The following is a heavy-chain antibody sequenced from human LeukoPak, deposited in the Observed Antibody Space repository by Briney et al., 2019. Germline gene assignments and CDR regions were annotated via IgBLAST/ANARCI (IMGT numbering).Heavy chain of an antibody. CDR1: GYTFTSYG. Sequence: ASVTVSCKASGYTFTSYGISWVRQAPGQGLEWMGWISAYNGNTNYAQKLQGRVAMTTDTSTSTAYMELRSLRSDDTAVYYCARDTLDIVVVPAASYFDYWGQGTLVTVSS. CDR3: ARDTLDIVVVPAASYFDY. CDR2: ISAYNGNT. D-gene: IGHD2-2*03. J-gene: IGHJ4*02. V-gene: IGHV1-18*01.